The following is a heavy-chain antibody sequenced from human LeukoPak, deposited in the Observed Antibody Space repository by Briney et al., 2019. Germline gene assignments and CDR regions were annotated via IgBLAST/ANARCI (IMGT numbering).Heavy chain of an antibody. Sequence: ASVKVSCKASGYTFTSYGISWVRQAPGQGLEWMGWISAYNGNTNYAQKLQGRVTMTTDTSTGTAYMELRNLSSDDTAVYYCARTMTTMTTHGELDFWGQGTLVTVSS. CDR1: GYTFTSYG. D-gene: IGHD4-17*01. CDR2: ISAYNGNT. CDR3: ARTMTTMTTHGELDF. V-gene: IGHV1-18*01. J-gene: IGHJ4*02.